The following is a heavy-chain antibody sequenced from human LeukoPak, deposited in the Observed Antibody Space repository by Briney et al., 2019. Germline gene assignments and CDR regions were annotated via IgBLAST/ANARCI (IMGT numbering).Heavy chain of an antibody. V-gene: IGHV4-4*07. CDR1: GDSINSYY. CDR3: ASVKTYGSDAYDM. CDR2: IYTNGNT. J-gene: IGHJ3*02. Sequence: SETLSLTCTVSGDSINSYYWNWIRQPAGKGLEWIGRIYTNGNTNYNPSLKSRVTTSIDMSRNQFSLTLTSLTAADTAVYYCASVKTYGSDAYDMWGQGTMVTVSS. D-gene: IGHD3-10*01.